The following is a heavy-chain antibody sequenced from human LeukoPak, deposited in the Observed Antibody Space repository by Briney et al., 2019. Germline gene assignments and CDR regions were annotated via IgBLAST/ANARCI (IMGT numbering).Heavy chain of an antibody. CDR3: ARGDSGYDGFFDY. CDR2: IYYSGST. J-gene: IGHJ4*02. D-gene: IGHD5-12*01. CDR1: GGSISSYY. V-gene: IGHV4-59*01. Sequence: SETLSLTCTVSGGSISSYYWSWIRQPPGKGLEWIGYIYYSGSTNYNPSLKSRVTISVDTSKNQFSLKLSSVTAADTAVYYCARGDSGYDGFFDYWGQGTLVTVSS.